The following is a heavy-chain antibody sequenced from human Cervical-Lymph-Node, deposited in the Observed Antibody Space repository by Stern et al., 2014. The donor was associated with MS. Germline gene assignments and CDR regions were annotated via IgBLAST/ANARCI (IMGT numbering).Heavy chain of an antibody. CDR3: ARSRPGSSWLTDY. D-gene: IGHD6-13*01. V-gene: IGHV3-33*01. CDR1: GFTFSSCA. J-gene: IGHJ4*02. Sequence: MQLVESGGGVVQPGRSLRLSCATSGFTFSSCAMHWVRQAPGQGLGWVAVMWFDGSNVYYGDSVKGRFTISRDNSRSTLYLQMNSLRVEDTAVYYCARSRPGSSWLTDYWGQGTLVTVSS. CDR2: MWFDGSNV.